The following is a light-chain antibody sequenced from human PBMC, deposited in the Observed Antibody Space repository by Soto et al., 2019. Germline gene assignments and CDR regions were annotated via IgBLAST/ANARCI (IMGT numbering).Light chain of an antibody. J-gene: IGKJ1*01. CDR3: QQYNNWPRT. Sequence: EIVMTQSPATLSVSPGERATLSCRASQSVSSNLAWYQQKPGQAPRLLIYGASTRATGIPARFSGSGSGTEFPPTITRLQSEDFAVYYCQQYNNWPRTFGQGTKVEIK. V-gene: IGKV3-15*01. CDR2: GAS. CDR1: QSVSSN.